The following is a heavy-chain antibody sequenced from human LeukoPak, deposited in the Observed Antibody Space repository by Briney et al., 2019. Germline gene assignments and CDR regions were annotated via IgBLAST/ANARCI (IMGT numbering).Heavy chain of an antibody. Sequence: GGSLRLSCAASGFTFSSYWMHWVRQAPGKGLVWVSRINSDGSSTSYADSVKGRFTISRDNAKNTLYLQMNSLRAEGTAVYYCAKRFPPVGATLQYYFDYWGQGTLVTVSS. CDR3: AKRFPPVGATLQYYFDY. CDR2: INSDGSST. V-gene: IGHV3-74*01. J-gene: IGHJ4*02. D-gene: IGHD1-26*01. CDR1: GFTFSSYW.